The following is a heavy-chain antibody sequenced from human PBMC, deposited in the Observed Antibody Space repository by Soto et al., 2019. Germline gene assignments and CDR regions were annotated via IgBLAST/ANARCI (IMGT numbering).Heavy chain of an antibody. CDR2: IIPIFGTA. D-gene: IGHD2-21*02. CDR1: GGTFSSYA. CDR3: ARDSCGGDCSSDY. J-gene: IGHJ4*02. V-gene: IGHV1-69*13. Sequence: ASVKVSCKASGGTFSSYAISWVRQAPGQGLEWMGGIIPIFGTANYAQKFQGRVTITADESTSTAYMELSSLRSEDTAVYYCARDSCGGDCSSDYWGQGTLVTVSS.